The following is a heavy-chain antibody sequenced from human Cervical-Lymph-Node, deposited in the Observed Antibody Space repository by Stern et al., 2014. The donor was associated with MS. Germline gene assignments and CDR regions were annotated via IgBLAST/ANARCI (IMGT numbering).Heavy chain of an antibody. J-gene: IGHJ5*02. D-gene: IGHD4-17*01. CDR2: IVPIFAKA. CDR3: ARERGNTYGFGS. CDR1: GGTFSSNA. Sequence: QVQLVESGADVKKPGSSVKVTCRASGGTFSSNAISWLRQAPGQGLEWMGGIVPIFAKANYAQKFLGRVTITADESTSTAYMEMSSLTSDDTAVYYCARERGNTYGFGSWGQGTLVTVSS. V-gene: IGHV1-69*01.